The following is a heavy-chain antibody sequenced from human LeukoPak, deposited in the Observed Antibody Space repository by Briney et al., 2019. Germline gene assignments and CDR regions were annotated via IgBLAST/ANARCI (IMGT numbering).Heavy chain of an antibody. CDR1: GFSFSAAW. D-gene: IGHD5-12*01. CDR2: IKNDGSDK. J-gene: IGHJ4*02. Sequence: GGSLRLSCEATGFSFSAAWMTWVRQAPGKGLEWVATIKNDGSDKYYVDSVKGRFTLSRDNAKNLVYLQMNSLRVEDTAVYYCVNLGYSDGGQGTLVTVSS. V-gene: IGHV3-7*01. CDR3: VNLGYSD.